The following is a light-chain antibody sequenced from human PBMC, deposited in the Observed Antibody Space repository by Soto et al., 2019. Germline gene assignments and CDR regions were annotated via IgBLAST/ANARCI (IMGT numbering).Light chain of an antibody. CDR1: QSISNN. CDR3: QQYDNWPQT. J-gene: IGKJ1*01. CDR2: GTS. Sequence: EIVMTQSPPTLSVPPGERATLSCRASQSISNNLAWYQQRPGQAPRLLIYGTSTRATGIPARFSGRGSGTEFTLTISSLQSEDFAVYYCQQYDNWPQTFGQGTKVDIK. V-gene: IGKV3-15*01.